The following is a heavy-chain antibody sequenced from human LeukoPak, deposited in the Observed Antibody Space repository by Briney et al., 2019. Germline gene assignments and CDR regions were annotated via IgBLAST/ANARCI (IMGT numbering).Heavy chain of an antibody. CDR2: IYYSGTT. J-gene: IGHJ3*02. CDR3: ARADYDFWSGYFSHDAFDI. D-gene: IGHD3-3*01. CDR1: GGSISGSGYY. V-gene: IGHV4-39*07. Sequence: SETLSLTCTVSGGSISGSGYYWAWIRQPPEKGLEWIGSIYYSGTTYFNPSLKSRVTMSVDTSKNQFSLKLSSVSAADTAVYYCARADYDFWSGYFSHDAFDIWGQGTMVTVSS.